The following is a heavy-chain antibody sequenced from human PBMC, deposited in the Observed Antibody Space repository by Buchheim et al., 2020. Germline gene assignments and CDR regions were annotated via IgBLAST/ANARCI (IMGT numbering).Heavy chain of an antibody. J-gene: IGHJ6*03. Sequence: QVQLVQSGAEVKKPGAALTISCKASGYTFTAYNVHWLRQAPGQGLKWMGRVYPNSGVTDYAQEFQGRVIMTADTSTNTVYMEMSGLRSDDTAVYYCMRDQCNNGNCFSAWDYNIDVWGQGTT. V-gene: IGHV1-2*02. CDR2: VYPNSGVT. D-gene: IGHD2-8*01. CDR1: GYTFTAYN. CDR3: MRDQCNNGNCFSAWDYNIDV.